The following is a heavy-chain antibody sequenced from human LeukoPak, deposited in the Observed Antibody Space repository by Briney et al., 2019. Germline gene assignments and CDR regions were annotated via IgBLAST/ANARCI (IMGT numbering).Heavy chain of an antibody. Sequence: GGSLRLSCAASGFTFSSYTMNWVRQPPGKGLEWVSNIGTSSTTIYYADSVKGRFTISRDNAKNSLYLQMNSLRADDTAFYYGARFAAGGSYYYYMDVWGKGTTVTVSS. CDR2: IGTSSTTI. V-gene: IGHV3-48*01. CDR1: GFTFSSYT. CDR3: ARFAAGGSYYYYMDV. D-gene: IGHD6-25*01. J-gene: IGHJ6*03.